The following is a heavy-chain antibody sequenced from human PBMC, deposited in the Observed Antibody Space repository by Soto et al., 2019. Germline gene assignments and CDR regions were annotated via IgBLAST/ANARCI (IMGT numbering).Heavy chain of an antibody. J-gene: IGHJ6*02. CDR1: GFTFSDYY. CDR3: ARELHSSGWYWSSSYYYYYGMDV. CDR2: ISSSGSTI. V-gene: IGHV3-11*01. D-gene: IGHD6-19*01. Sequence: KPGGSLRLSCAASGFTFSDYYMSWIRQAPGKGLEWVSYISSSGSTIYYADSVKGRFTISRDNAKNSLYLQMNSLRAEDTAVYYCARELHSSGWYWSSSYYYYYGMDVWGQGTTVTVSS.